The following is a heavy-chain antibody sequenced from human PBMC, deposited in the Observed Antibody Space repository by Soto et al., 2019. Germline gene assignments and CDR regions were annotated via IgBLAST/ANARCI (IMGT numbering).Heavy chain of an antibody. CDR1: GFSLTTDRVG. V-gene: IGHV2-5*02. Sequence: QITLKESGPTLVKPTQPLTLTCTFSGFSLTTDRVGVGWIRQPPGEALEWLAVIYWDDSKTYRPSLESRLTITQDTSKNQVALTMTNLDSLDPATYYCAHAYGGRSLYWGQGTLVTVSS. D-gene: IGHD1-26*01. CDR2: IYWDDSK. J-gene: IGHJ4*02. CDR3: AHAYGGRSLY.